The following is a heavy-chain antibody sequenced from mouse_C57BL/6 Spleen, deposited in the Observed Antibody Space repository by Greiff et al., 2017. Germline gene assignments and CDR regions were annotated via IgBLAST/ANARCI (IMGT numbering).Heavy chain of an antibody. J-gene: IGHJ4*01. Sequence: EVKLVESGPELVKPGASVKIPCKASGYTFTDYNMDWVKQSHGKSLEWIGDINPNNGGTIYNQKFKGKATLTVDKSSSTAYMELRSLSSEDTAVYYCARLGYYVGAMDYWGQGTSVTVSS. CDR2: INPNNGGT. V-gene: IGHV1-18*01. CDR1: GYTFTDYN. CDR3: ARLGYYVGAMDY. D-gene: IGHD2-3*01.